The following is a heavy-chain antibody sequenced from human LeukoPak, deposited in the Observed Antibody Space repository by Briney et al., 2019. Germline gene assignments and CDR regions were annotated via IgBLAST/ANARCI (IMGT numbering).Heavy chain of an antibody. Sequence: PSETLCLTCSVSGGSISGYYWSWIRQPPGKGLEWIAYIHYSGTTNFNPSLKGRVTISVDTSRNQFSLKLSSVTAADTAVYYCARHGQKYDSSFDCWGQGTLVTVSS. CDR3: ARHGQKYDSSFDC. D-gene: IGHD3-22*01. J-gene: IGHJ4*02. CDR1: GGSISGYY. V-gene: IGHV4-59*08. CDR2: IHYSGTT.